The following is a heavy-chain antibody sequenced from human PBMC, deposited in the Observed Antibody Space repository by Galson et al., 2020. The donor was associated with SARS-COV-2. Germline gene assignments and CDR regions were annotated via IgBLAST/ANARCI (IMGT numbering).Heavy chain of an antibody. CDR1: GFTFSSYA. V-gene: IGHV3-30*04. Sequence: GGSLRLSCAASGFTFSSYAMHWVRQAPGKGLEWVAVISYDGSNKYYADSVKGRFTISRDNSKNTLYLQMNSLRAEDTAVYYCARPLRGSYCYGMDVWGQGTTVTVSS. D-gene: IGHD3-16*01. CDR2: ISYDGSNK. CDR3: ARPLRGSYCYGMDV. J-gene: IGHJ6*02.